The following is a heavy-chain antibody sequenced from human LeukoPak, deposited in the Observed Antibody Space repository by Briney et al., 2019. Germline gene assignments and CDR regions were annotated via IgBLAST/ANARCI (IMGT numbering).Heavy chain of an antibody. CDR3: ARDQGDTTGVDY. Sequence: PGGSLRLSCAASGFTFSSYAMHWVRQAPGKGLEYVSAISSNGGSTYYANSVKGRFTISRDNAKNSLYLQMNSLRAEDTAVYYCARDQGDTTGVDYWGQGTLVTVSS. V-gene: IGHV3-64*01. J-gene: IGHJ4*02. D-gene: IGHD3-16*01. CDR1: GFTFSSYA. CDR2: ISSNGGST.